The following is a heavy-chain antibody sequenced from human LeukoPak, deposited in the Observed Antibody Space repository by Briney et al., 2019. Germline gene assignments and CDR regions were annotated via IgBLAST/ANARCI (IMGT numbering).Heavy chain of an antibody. CDR3: ARTILPAQNAGAFDI. CDR1: GGSISSYY. V-gene: IGHV4-4*07. Sequence: SETLSLTCTVPGGSISSYYWSWIRQPAGKGLEFVGRTHTSGRTDYNPFLRGRLTMSLDTSQNQFSLRLTSVTAADTAVYYCARTILPAQNAGAFDIWGPGTMVTVAS. J-gene: IGHJ3*02. D-gene: IGHD2-2*01. CDR2: THTSGRT.